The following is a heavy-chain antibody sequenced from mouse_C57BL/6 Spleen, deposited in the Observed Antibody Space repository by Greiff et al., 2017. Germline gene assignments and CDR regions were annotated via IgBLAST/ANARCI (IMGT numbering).Heavy chain of an antibody. V-gene: IGHV1-53*01. Sequence: QVQLQQPGPELVKPGASVKLSCKASGYTFTSYWMHWVKQRPGQGLEWIGNINPSNGGTNYNEKFKSKATLTVDESSSTAYMQLSSLTSEDSAVYYCARSEQLRLRGDYAMDYWGQGTSVTVSS. CDR2: INPSNGGT. J-gene: IGHJ4*01. CDR3: ARSEQLRLRGDYAMDY. D-gene: IGHD3-2*02. CDR1: GYTFTSYW.